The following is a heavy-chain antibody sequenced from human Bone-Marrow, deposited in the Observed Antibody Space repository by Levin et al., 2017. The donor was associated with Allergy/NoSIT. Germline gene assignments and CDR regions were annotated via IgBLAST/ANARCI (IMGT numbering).Heavy chain of an antibody. D-gene: IGHD4-17*01. CDR1: GLTISTSA. CDR3: AKDPNGDYVGAFDV. V-gene: IGHV3-23*01. J-gene: IGHJ3*01. Sequence: LSLTCAASGLTISTSAMTWVRQAPGKGLEWGSSITGNGGGTFYADSVRGRFTISRDNSENTLYLQMNSLRAEETAIYYCAKDPNGDYVGAFDVWGQGTMVTVSS. CDR2: ITGNGGGT.